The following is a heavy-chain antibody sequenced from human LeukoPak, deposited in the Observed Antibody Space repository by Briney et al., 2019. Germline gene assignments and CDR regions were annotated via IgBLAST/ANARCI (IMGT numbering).Heavy chain of an antibody. Sequence: GGSLRLSCAASGFTFSSYGMHWVRQAPGKGLEWVAVISYDGSNKYYADSVKGRFTISRDNSKNTLYLQMNSLRAEDTALYYCAKGRYSSGWSGDYWGQGTLVTVSS. CDR2: ISYDGSNK. V-gene: IGHV3-30*18. D-gene: IGHD6-19*01. CDR3: AKGRYSSGWSGDY. J-gene: IGHJ4*02. CDR1: GFTFSSYG.